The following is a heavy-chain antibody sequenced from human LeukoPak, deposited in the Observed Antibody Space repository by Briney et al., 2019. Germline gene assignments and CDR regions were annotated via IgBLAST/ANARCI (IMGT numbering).Heavy chain of an antibody. CDR2: ISGSGGST. V-gene: IGHV3-23*01. CDR3: AKSGAAAGYYYYGMDV. Sequence: PGGSLRLSCAASGFTFSSYAMSWVRQAPGKGLEWVSAISGSGGSTYYADSVKGRFTISRDNSKNTLYLQMNSLRAEDTAVYYCAKSGAAAGYYYYGMDVWGQGTTVTVSS. CDR1: GFTFSSYA. J-gene: IGHJ6*02. D-gene: IGHD6-13*01.